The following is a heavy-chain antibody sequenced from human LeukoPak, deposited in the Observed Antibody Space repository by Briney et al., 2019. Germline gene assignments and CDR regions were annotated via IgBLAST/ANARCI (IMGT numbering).Heavy chain of an antibody. Sequence: GGSLRLSCAASGFTFSDYYMSWIRQAPGKGLEWVSYISSSGSTIYYADSVKGRFTISRDNAKNSLYLQMNSLRAEDTAVYYCARGRREVRGVKLPDDYWGQGTLVTVSS. J-gene: IGHJ4*02. CDR3: ARGRREVRGVKLPDDY. V-gene: IGHV3-11*04. CDR1: GFTFSDYY. CDR2: ISSSGSTI. D-gene: IGHD3-10*01.